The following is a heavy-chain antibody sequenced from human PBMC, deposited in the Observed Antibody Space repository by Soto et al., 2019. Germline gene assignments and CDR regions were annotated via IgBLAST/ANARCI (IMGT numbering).Heavy chain of an antibody. CDR1: GYTFTGYY. D-gene: IGHD2-2*02. J-gene: IGHJ3*02. V-gene: IGHV1-2*04. Sequence: ASVKVSCKASGYTFTGYYMHWVRQAPGQGLEWMGWINPNSGGTNYAQKFQGWVTMTRDTSINTAYMELSRLRSDDTAVYYCARDDGGYCSSTSCYTGAFDIWGQGTMVTVSS. CDR3: ARDDGGYCSSTSCYTGAFDI. CDR2: INPNSGGT.